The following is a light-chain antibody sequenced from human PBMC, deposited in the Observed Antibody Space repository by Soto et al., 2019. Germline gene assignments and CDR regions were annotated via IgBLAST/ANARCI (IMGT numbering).Light chain of an antibody. CDR3: QQYNNWPPWT. CDR1: QSVSSN. CDR2: GAS. V-gene: IGKV3-15*01. Sequence: EIVMTQSPATLSVSPGERATLSCRASQSVSSNLAWYQQKPGQAPRLLIYGASTRATGIPARFSGSGSGTDVTLTISSLQSEDFAVYYCQQYNNWPPWTGGQGTKVEIK. J-gene: IGKJ1*01.